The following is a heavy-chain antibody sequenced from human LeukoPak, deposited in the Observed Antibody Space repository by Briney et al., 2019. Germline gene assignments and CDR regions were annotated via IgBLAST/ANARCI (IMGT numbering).Heavy chain of an antibody. Sequence: GESLKISCKTSGYSFSNYWIGWVRQMAGKGLEWMGIIYPGDSDTRYNPSFQGQVTISADKSISTAYLQWSSLKASDTAMYYCAWSGDGYNFFDYWGQGTLVTVSS. D-gene: IGHD5-24*01. CDR3: AWSGDGYNFFDY. CDR2: IYPGDSDT. CDR1: GYSFSNYW. V-gene: IGHV5-51*01. J-gene: IGHJ4*02.